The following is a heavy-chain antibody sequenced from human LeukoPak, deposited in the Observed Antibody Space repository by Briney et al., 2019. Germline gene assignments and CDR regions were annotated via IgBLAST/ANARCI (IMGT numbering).Heavy chain of an antibody. CDR2: IKSKADGETT. Sequence: GGSLRLSCAASGFTFSNAWMNWVRQAPGKGREWVGRIKSKADGETTDCAAPMKGRFTISRDDAKNMLDLQMDSLKAEGTAVDYCTTRVVTTNDYWGQGTLVTVSS. J-gene: IGHJ4*02. D-gene: IGHD2-21*02. V-gene: IGHV3-15*01. CDR1: GFTFSNAW. CDR3: TTRVVTTNDY.